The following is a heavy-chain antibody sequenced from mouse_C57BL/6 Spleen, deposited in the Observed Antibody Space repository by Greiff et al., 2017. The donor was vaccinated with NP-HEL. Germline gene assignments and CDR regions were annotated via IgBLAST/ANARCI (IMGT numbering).Heavy chain of an antibody. J-gene: IGHJ3*01. CDR1: GFSFNTYA. CDR2: IRSKSNNYAT. Sequence: EVNLVESGGGLVQPKGSLKLSCAASGFSFNTYAMNWVRQAPGKGLEWVARIRSKSNNYATYYADSVKDRFTISRDDSESMLYLQMNNLKTEDTAMYYCVRHEDGWFAYWGQGTLVTVSA. CDR3: VRHEDGWFAY. D-gene: IGHD2-3*01. V-gene: IGHV10-1*01.